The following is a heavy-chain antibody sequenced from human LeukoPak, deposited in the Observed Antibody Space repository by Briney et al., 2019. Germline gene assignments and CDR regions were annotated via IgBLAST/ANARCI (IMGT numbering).Heavy chain of an antibody. CDR2: IYYSGST. Sequence: SETLYLTCTVSGGSISSGDYYWSWIRQPPGKGLEWIGYIYYSGSTYYNPSLKSRVTISVDTSKNQFSLKLSSVTAADTAVYYCARADSSSWENNYYYYYYMDVWGKGTTVTVSS. D-gene: IGHD6-13*01. V-gene: IGHV4-30-4*08. CDR1: GGSISSGDYY. J-gene: IGHJ6*03. CDR3: ARADSSSWENNYYYYYYMDV.